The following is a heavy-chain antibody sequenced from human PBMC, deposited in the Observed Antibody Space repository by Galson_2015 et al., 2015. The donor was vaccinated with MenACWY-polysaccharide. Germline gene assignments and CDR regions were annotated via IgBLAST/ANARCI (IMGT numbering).Heavy chain of an antibody. CDR3: ARVRYSTGKYQFDY. V-gene: IGHV3-23*01. D-gene: IGHD2-2*01. CDR2: IGGSGSNT. J-gene: IGHJ4*02. Sequence: SLRLSCAASGFTFSNYAMSWVRQAPGKGLEWVSTIGGSGSNTHYADSVKGRFTISRDNSKNTLPLQMNSLRAEDTAVYYCARVRYSTGKYQFDYLGQGTLVAVSS. CDR1: GFTFSNYA.